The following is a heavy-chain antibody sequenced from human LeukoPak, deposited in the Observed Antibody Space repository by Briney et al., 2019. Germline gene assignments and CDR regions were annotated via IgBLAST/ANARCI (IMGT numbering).Heavy chain of an antibody. V-gene: IGHV4-61*02. Sequence: TLSLTCTVSGGSISSGGYYWSWIRQPAGKGLEWIGRIYTSGSTNYNPSLKSRVTMSVDTSKNQFSLKLSSVTAADTAVHYCASQGYCSSTSCPSQDYWGQGTLVTVSS. J-gene: IGHJ4*02. CDR1: GGSISSGGYY. D-gene: IGHD2-2*01. CDR2: IYTSGST. CDR3: ASQGYCSSTSCPSQDY.